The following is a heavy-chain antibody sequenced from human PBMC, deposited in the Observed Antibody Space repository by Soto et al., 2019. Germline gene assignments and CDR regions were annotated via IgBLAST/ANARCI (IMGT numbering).Heavy chain of an antibody. CDR2: ISYDGSNK. CDR1: GVTFSSYS. D-gene: IGHD3-22*01. Sequence: GSLRLACAGSGVTFSSYSMHWVLQAPGKGLEGVAVISYDGSNKYYADSVKGRFTISRDNSKNTLYLQMNSLRAEDTAVYYCARDSSGDMGPWHYGMDVWGQGTTVTVSS. CDR3: ARDSSGDMGPWHYGMDV. J-gene: IGHJ6*02. V-gene: IGHV3-30-3*01.